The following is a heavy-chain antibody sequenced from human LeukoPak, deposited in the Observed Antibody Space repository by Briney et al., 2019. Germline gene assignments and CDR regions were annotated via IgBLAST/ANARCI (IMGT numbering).Heavy chain of an antibody. J-gene: IGHJ4*02. D-gene: IGHD1-26*01. CDR3: ATWARIVGATTFDY. V-gene: IGHV1-24*01. CDR2: FDPEDGET. Sequence: DSVKVSCKVSGYTLTELSMHWVRQAPGKGLEWMGGFDPEDGETICAQKFQGRVTMTEDTSTDTAYMELSSLRSEDTAVYYCATWARIVGATTFDYWGQGTLVAVSS. CDR1: GYTLTELS.